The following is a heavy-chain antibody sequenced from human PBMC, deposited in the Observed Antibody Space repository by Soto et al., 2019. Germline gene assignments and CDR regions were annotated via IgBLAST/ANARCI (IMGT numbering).Heavy chain of an antibody. D-gene: IGHD1-26*01. CDR2: ISWNSGSI. CDR1: GFTFDDYA. Sequence: GGSLRLSCAASGFTFDDYAMHWVRQAPGKGLKWVSGISWNSGSIGYADSVKGRFTISRDNAKNSLYLQMNSLRAEDTALYYCAKDREIKSKGRYYYYYMDVWGKGTTVTVSS. CDR3: AKDREIKSKGRYYYYYMDV. J-gene: IGHJ6*03. V-gene: IGHV3-9*01.